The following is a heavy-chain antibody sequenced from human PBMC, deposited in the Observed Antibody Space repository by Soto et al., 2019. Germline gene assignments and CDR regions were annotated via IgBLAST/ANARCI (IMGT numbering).Heavy chain of an antibody. Sequence: QVQLQESGPGLVKPSETLSLTCTVSGGSISSYYWSWIRQPPGKGLEWIGYIYYSGSTNYNPSLKSRVTISVDTSKNQFSLKLSSVTAADTAVYYCARGVVVVTARSVNWFDPWGQGTLVTVSS. D-gene: IGHD2-21*02. J-gene: IGHJ5*02. V-gene: IGHV4-59*01. CDR3: ARGVVVVTARSVNWFDP. CDR1: GGSISSYY. CDR2: IYYSGST.